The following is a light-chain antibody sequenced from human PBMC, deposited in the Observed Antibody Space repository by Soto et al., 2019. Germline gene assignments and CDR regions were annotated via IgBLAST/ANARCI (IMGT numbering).Light chain of an antibody. Sequence: QSVLTQPASVSGSPGQSITISCTGTSSDIGTYDLVSWYQQHPGKAPRVMIYEGTKRPSGVSNRFSGSKSGNTASLTISGLQAEDEPDYYCCIFADSSVLWVFGGGTKVTVL. V-gene: IGLV2-23*01. CDR2: EGT. CDR1: SSDIGTYDL. J-gene: IGLJ3*02. CDR3: CIFADSSVLWV.